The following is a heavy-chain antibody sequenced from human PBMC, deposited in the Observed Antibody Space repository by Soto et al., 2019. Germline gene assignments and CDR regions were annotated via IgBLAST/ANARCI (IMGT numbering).Heavy chain of an antibody. CDR2: INPNSGGT. D-gene: IGHD2-15*01. CDR1: GYTFTGYY. CDR3: ARVDLILGYCSGGSCYSAFDY. Sequence: ASVKVSCKASGYTFTGYYMHWVRQAPGQGLEWMGWINPNSGGTNYAQKFQGWVTMTRDTSISTAYMELSRLRSDDTAVYYCARVDLILGYCSGGSCYSAFDYWGQGTLVTVSS. J-gene: IGHJ4*02. V-gene: IGHV1-2*04.